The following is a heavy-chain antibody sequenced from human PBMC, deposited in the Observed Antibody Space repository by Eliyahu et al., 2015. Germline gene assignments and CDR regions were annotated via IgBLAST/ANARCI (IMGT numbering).Heavy chain of an antibody. CDR2: IYSGGST. J-gene: IGHJ4*02. V-gene: IGHV3-66*02. CDR3: AREKVEGFIAAAGTSYYFDY. D-gene: IGHD6-13*01. CDR1: GFTVSSNY. Sequence: EVQLVESGGGLVQPGGSLRLSCAASGFTVSSNYMSWVRQAPGKGLEWVSVIYSGGSTYYADSVKGRFTISRDNSKNTLYLQMNSLRAEDTAVYYCAREKVEGFIAAAGTSYYFDYWGQGTLVTVSS.